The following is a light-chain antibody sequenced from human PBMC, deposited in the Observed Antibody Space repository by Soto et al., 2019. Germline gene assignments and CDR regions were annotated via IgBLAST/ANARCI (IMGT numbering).Light chain of an antibody. CDR3: QQYDNLPPL. CDR1: QDISNY. J-gene: IGKJ3*01. CDR2: DAS. V-gene: IGKV1-33*01. Sequence: DLQMTQSPSSLSASVGDRVTITCQASQDISNYLNWYQQKPGKAPKLLIYDASNLETGVPSRFSGSGSGTDFTFTISSLQPEDIATYYCQQYDNLPPLFGPGTKVDIK.